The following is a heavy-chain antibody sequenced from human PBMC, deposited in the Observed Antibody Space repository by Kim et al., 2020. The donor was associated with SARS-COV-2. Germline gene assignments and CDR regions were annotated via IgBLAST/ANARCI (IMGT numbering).Heavy chain of an antibody. CDR2: ISYDGSNK. Sequence: GGSLRLSCAASGFTFSSYGMHWVRQAPGKGLEWVAVISYDGSNKYYADSVKGRFTISRDNSKNTLYLQMNSLRAEDPAVYYCAVGKLLWFGDPYYVDYWG. D-gene: IGHD3-10*01. CDR3: AVGKLLWFGDPYYVDY. V-gene: IGHV3-30*03. CDR1: GFTFSSYG. J-gene: IGHJ4*01.